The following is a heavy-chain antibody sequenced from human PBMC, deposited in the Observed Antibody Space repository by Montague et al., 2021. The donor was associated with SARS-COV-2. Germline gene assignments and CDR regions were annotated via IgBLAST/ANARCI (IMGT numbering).Heavy chain of an antibody. Sequence: SETLSLTCIVSGGSISDSYYCAWIRQAPGKGLEWLGSLYRSGSVYSNPXXKSRVSISVAKSKNHFSLRLTSATAAETAVYYCVRGAEEAHFAMDVWGQGTTVTVSS. J-gene: IGHJ6*02. D-gene: IGHD3-10*01. CDR2: LYRSGSV. V-gene: IGHV4-39*02. CDR1: GGSISDSYY. CDR3: VRGAEEAHFAMDV.